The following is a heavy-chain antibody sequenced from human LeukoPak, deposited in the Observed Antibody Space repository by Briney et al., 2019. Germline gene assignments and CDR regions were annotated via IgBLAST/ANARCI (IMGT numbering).Heavy chain of an antibody. Sequence: LGESLKISCKGSGYSFTSYWIGWVRQMPGKGLEWMGIIDPGDSETRYSPSFQGQVTISADKSISTAYLQWSRLKASDTAMYYCARLVEVAGRLDYWGQGTPVIVSS. CDR3: ARLVEVAGRLDY. D-gene: IGHD6-19*01. CDR1: GYSFTSYW. CDR2: IDPGDSET. V-gene: IGHV5-51*01. J-gene: IGHJ4*02.